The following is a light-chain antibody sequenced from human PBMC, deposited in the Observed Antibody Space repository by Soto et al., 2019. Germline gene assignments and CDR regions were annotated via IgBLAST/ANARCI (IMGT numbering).Light chain of an antibody. CDR2: GAS. CDR1: KSVSSN. CDR3: HQYKNWPRT. J-gene: IGKJ1*01. V-gene: IGKV3-15*01. Sequence: EIVMTQSPATLSVSLGERATLSCRASKSVSSNLAWYQQKPGQAPRLLIYGASTRATGIPARFSGSGSGTEFTLTISSLQSEDFAVYYCHQYKNWPRTFGQGTKVEIK.